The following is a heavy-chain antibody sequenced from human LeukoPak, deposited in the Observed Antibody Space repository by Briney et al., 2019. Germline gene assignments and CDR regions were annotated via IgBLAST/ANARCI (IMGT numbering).Heavy chain of an antibody. Sequence: GGSLRLSCAASGFTFSSYAMSWVRQAPGKGLEWVSAISGSGGSTYYADSVKGRFTISRDNSKNTLYPQMNSLRAEDAAVYYCAKAVIIALPFDYWGQGTLVTVSS. CDR1: GFTFSSYA. J-gene: IGHJ4*02. CDR2: ISGSGGST. CDR3: AKAVIIALPFDY. V-gene: IGHV3-23*01. D-gene: IGHD3-16*02.